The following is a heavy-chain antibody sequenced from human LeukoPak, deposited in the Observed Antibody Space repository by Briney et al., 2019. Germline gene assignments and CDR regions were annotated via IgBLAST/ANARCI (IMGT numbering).Heavy chain of an antibody. J-gene: IGHJ4*02. D-gene: IGHD3-9*01. Sequence: PGGSLRLSCGASGFTFSSYEMNWVRQAPGKGLEWVSYISSSGSTRYYADSVKGRFTISRDNAKNSLSLQMNSLRAEDTAVYYCARGWRYFGCWGQGTLVTVSS. CDR3: ARGWRYFGC. CDR2: ISSSGSTR. CDR1: GFTFSSYE. V-gene: IGHV3-48*03.